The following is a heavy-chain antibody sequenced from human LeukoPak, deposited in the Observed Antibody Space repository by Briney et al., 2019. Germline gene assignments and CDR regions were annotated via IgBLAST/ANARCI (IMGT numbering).Heavy chain of an antibody. CDR2: ISSSSSYI. J-gene: IGHJ4*02. CDR3: ARGSSGAAAGTGNFDY. D-gene: IGHD6-13*01. CDR1: GFTFSSYS. V-gene: IGHV3-21*01. Sequence: GGSLRLSCAASGFTFSSYSMNWVRQAPGKGLEWVSSISSSSSYIYYADSVKGRFTISRDNAKNSLYLQMNSLRAEDTAVYYCARGSSGAAAGTGNFDYWGQGTLVTVSS.